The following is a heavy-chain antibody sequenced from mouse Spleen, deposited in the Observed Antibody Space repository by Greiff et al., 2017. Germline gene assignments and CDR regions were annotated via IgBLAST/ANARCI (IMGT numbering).Heavy chain of an antibody. Sequence: VKLQESGPGLVQPSQSLSITCTVSGFSLTSYGVHWVRQSPGKGLEWLGVIWSGGSTDYNAAFISRLSISKDNSKSQVFFKMNSLQADDTAIYYCASDGYYLDYAMDYWGQGTSVTVSS. CDR2: IWSGGST. J-gene: IGHJ4*01. D-gene: IGHD2-3*01. V-gene: IGHV2-2*01. CDR1: GFSLTSYG. CDR3: ASDGYYLDYAMDY.